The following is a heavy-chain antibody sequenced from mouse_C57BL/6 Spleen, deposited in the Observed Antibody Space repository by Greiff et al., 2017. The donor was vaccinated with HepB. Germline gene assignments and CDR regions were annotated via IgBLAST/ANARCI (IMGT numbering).Heavy chain of an antibody. CDR1: GYSITSGYY. V-gene: IGHV3-6*01. CDR3: ARDRGITHFDY. CDR2: ISYDGSN. D-gene: IGHD1-1*01. Sequence: EVKLEESGPGLVKPSQSLSLTCSVTGYSITSGYYWNWIRQFPGNKLEWMGYISYDGSNNYNPSLKNRISITRDTSKNQFFLKLNSVTTEDTATYYSARDRGITHFDYWGQGTTLTVSS. J-gene: IGHJ2*01.